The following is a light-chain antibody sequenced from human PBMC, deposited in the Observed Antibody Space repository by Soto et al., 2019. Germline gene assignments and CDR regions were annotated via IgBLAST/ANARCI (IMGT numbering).Light chain of an antibody. Sequence: IQITQYPSSLSASVGHRFTIPSRARQGTSNYLAWYQQQPGKVPKLLLYVASTLQSGVPSRFSGSESGTDFTLTIGSLQPEDVATYYCEKYNRVPWSVGEGMKVEFK. CDR3: EKYNRVPWS. CDR2: VAS. V-gene: IGKV1-27*01. CDR1: QGTSNY. J-gene: IGKJ1*01.